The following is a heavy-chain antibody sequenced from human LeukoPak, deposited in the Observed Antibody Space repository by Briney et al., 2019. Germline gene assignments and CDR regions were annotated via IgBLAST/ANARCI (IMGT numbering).Heavy chain of an antibody. D-gene: IGHD3-22*01. J-gene: IGHJ3*01. CDR1: GYTFTSYG. CDR3: ARGTDRLGMIVVIITPGAFDV. Sequence: ASVKVSCKASGYTFTSYGISWVRQAPGQGLEWMGWISAYNGNTNYAQKLQGRVTMTTDTSTSTAYMELRSLRSDDTVVYYCARGTDRLGMIVVIITPGAFDVWGQGTKVTVSS. CDR2: ISAYNGNT. V-gene: IGHV1-18*01.